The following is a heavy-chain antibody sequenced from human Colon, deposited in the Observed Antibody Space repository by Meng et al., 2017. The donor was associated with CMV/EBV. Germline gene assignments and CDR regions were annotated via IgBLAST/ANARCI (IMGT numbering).Heavy chain of an antibody. CDR2: ISGDSVET. V-gene: IGHV3-23*01. Sequence: GASLKISCAVSGFTFSNYEMSWVRQAPGKGLGWVSSISGDSVETYFGDSVRGRFAISRDASKNTVYLQMHSMRAEDTAVYFCARRHCRYFDYWGQGTVVTVSS. J-gene: IGHJ4*02. CDR1: GFTFSNYE. D-gene: IGHD2-15*01. CDR3: ARRHCRYFDY.